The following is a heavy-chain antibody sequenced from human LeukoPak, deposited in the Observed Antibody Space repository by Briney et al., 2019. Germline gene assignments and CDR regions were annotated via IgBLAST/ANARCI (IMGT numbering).Heavy chain of an antibody. CDR1: GYTFTSYG. J-gene: IGHJ3*02. CDR2: ISAYNGNT. V-gene: IGHV1-18*01. CDR3: ARDPIVGATVTAFDI. D-gene: IGHD1-26*01. Sequence: ASVKVSCKASGYTFTSYGISWVRQAPGQGLEWMGWISAYNGNTNYAQKLQGRVTMTTDTSTSTAYMELRSLRSDDTAVYYCARDPIVGATVTAFDIWGQGTMVTVSS.